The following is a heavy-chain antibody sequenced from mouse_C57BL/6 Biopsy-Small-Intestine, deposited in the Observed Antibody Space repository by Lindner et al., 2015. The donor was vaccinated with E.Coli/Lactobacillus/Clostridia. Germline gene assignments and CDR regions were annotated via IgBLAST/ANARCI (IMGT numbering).Heavy chain of an antibody. CDR3: AMDY. CDR1: GFTFSSYG. J-gene: IGHJ4*01. V-gene: IGHV5-6*01. CDR2: ISSGGSYT. Sequence: VQLQESGGDLVKPGGSLKLSCAASGFTFSSYGMSWVRQTPDKRLEWVAIISSGGSYTYYPDSVKGRFTISRDNAKNTLYLQMSSLKSEDTAMYYCAMDYWGQGTSVTVSS.